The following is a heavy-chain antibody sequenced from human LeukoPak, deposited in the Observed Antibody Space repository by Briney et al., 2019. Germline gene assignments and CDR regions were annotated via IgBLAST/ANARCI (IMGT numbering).Heavy chain of an antibody. V-gene: IGHV3-23*01. CDR1: GFTFNNYA. Sequence: PGGSLRLSCAASGFTFNNYAMNWVRQAPGKGLEWVSAISGSGGSTYYADSVKGRFTISRDNSKNTLYLQMNSLRAEDTAVYYCAKDYYGSGVRGVYWGQGTLVTVSS. CDR2: ISGSGGST. D-gene: IGHD3-10*01. J-gene: IGHJ4*02. CDR3: AKDYYGSGVRGVY.